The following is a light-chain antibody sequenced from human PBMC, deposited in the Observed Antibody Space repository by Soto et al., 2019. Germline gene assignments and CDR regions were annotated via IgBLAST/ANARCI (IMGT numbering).Light chain of an antibody. CDR2: GRA. J-gene: IGKJ2*01. Sequence: EIVLTPSPGPLSLSPGNSAALSCRASQSGTGDKVAWYQQRPGQAPRLLIYGRATRATDIPARFRGSGSGTDYTLTINRLEPEDFALYYCQQYGNSPFTFGQGTKLEI. CDR3: QQYGNSPFT. V-gene: IGKV3-20*01. CDR1: QSGTGDK.